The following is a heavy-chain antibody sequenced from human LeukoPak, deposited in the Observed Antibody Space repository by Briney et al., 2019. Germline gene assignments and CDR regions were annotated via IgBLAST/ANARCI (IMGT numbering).Heavy chain of an antibody. CDR1: GGSISSYY. V-gene: IGHV4-59*01. Sequence: PSETLSLTCTVSGGSISSYYWSWIRQPPGKGLEWIGYIYYSGSTNYNPSLKSRVTISVDTSKNQFSLKLSSVTAADTAVYYCAASAVAGTSSWGQGTLVTVSS. CDR2: IYYSGST. D-gene: IGHD6-19*01. J-gene: IGHJ5*02. CDR3: AASAVAGTSS.